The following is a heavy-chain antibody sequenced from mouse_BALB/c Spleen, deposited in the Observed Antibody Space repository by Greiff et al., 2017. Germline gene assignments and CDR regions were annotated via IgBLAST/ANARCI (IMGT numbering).Heavy chain of an antibody. J-gene: IGHJ4*01. Sequence: VKLQQSAAELARPGASVKMSCKASGYTFTSYTMHWVKQRPGQGLEWIGYINPSSGYTEYNQKFKDKTTLTADKSSSTAYMQLSSLTSEDSAVYYCATYGNYDAMDYWGQGTSVTVSS. CDR3: ATYGNYDAMDY. CDR2: INPSSGYT. CDR1: GYTFTSYT. V-gene: IGHV1-4*02. D-gene: IGHD2-1*01.